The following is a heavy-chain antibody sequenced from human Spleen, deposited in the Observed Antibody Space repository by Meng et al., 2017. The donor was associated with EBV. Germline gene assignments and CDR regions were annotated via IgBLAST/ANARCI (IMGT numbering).Heavy chain of an antibody. CDR1: GFTFSTYG. D-gene: IGHD5-12*01. V-gene: IGHV1-18*01. Sequence: QVQLVQSGAEVKKPGASVKVPCKASGFTFSTYGITWVRQAPGQGLEWMGWITAYNGDTNYAQELQGRVTMTTDTTTNTAYMELRSLRSDDTAVYYCARRGEWLRYSFDYWGQGTLVTVSS. J-gene: IGHJ4*02. CDR2: ITAYNGDT. CDR3: ARRGEWLRYSFDY.